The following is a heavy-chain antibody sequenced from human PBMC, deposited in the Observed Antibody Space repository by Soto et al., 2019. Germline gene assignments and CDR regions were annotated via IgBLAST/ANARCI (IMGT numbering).Heavy chain of an antibody. CDR3: ARDGTLIAVDDYYYGMDV. CDR2: ISYDGSNK. CDR1: GFTFSSYA. Sequence: QVQLVESGGGVVQPGRSLRLSCAASGFTFSSYAMHWVRQAPGKGLEWVAVISYDGSNKYYADSVKGRFTISRDNSKNTQXLQMNSLRAEDTAVYYCARDGTLIAVDDYYYGMDVWGQGTTVTVSS. J-gene: IGHJ6*02. D-gene: IGHD6-19*01. V-gene: IGHV3-30-3*01.